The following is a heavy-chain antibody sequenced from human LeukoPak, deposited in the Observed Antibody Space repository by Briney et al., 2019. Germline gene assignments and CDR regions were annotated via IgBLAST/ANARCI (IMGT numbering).Heavy chain of an antibody. CDR2: SYTSGST. Sequence: NSSETLSLTCTVSGGSISSGSYYWSWIRQPAGKGLEWIGRSYTSGSTNYNPSLKSLVTISVDTSKKQFSLKLSSVTAADTAVYYCARDSSGYYFLYGPSYYYYMDVWGKGTTVTVSS. CDR3: ARDSSGYYFLYGPSYYYYMDV. D-gene: IGHD3-22*01. J-gene: IGHJ6*03. CDR1: GGSISSGSYY. V-gene: IGHV4-61*02.